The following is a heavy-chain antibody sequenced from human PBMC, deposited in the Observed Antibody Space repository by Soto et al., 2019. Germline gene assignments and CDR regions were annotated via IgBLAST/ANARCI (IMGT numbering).Heavy chain of an antibody. CDR1: GYTFINYY. V-gene: IGHV1-46*01. J-gene: IGHJ6*02. Sequence: ASVKVSCKASGYTFINYYVHWGRQAPGQGLECMGMINPSGGRTTYPQTFQGRVTMTRDTSTSTVYVELSSLRSDDTAVFYCAREKASTSLLTHYYYAMDVWGQGTTVTVSS. CDR2: INPSGGRT. CDR3: AREKASTSLLTHYYYAMDV.